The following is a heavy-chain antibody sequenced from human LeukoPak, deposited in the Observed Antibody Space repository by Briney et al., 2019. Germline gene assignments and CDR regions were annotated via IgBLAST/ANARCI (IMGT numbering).Heavy chain of an antibody. J-gene: IGHJ6*02. CDR2: IYYSGST. CDR3: ARVGDYGDYYYYGMDV. D-gene: IGHD4-17*01. Sequence: PSETLSLTCTVSGVSISSYYWSWIRQPPGKGLEWIGYIYYSGSTNYNPSLKSRVTISVDTSKNQFSLKLSSVTAADTAVYYCARVGDYGDYYYYGMDVWGQGTTVTVSS. V-gene: IGHV4-59*01. CDR1: GVSISSYY.